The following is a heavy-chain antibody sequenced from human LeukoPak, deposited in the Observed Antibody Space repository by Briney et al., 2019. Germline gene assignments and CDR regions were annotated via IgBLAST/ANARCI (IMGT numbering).Heavy chain of an antibody. CDR2: IYNGGST. CDR3: PRAPREDYYDRSGYYKEEYFQH. CDR1: GFTVSSNY. D-gene: IGHD3-22*01. J-gene: IGHJ1*01. V-gene: IGHV3-53*01. Sequence: GGSLRLSCAASGFTVSSNYMNWVRQAPGKGLEWVSVIYNGGSTYYADSVRGRITISRHNSKNTLYLQMNSLRAEDTAVYYCPRAPREDYYDRSGYYKEEYFQHWGQGTMVTVSS.